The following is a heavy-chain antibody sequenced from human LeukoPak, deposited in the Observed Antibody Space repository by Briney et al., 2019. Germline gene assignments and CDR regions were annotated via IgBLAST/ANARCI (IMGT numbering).Heavy chain of an antibody. CDR1: GDSISSGGYY. J-gene: IGHJ4*02. CDR2: IYDSGTT. CDR3: ARGGDRRGFDY. D-gene: IGHD1-14*01. Sequence: SETLSLTCTVSGDSISSGGYYWSCLRQHPGKDLEWIGYIYDSGTTYYNPSLESGLTISVDTSKNQFSLNLNSVTAADTAVYFCARGGDRRGFDYWGQGTLVTVSS. V-gene: IGHV4-31*03.